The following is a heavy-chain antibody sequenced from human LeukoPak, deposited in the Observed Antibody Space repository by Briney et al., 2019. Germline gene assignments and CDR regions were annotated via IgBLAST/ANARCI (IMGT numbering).Heavy chain of an antibody. J-gene: IGHJ4*02. Sequence: ASVKVSCKASGYAFRNYGLAWLRRAPGQGLQWLGWISTSNGHTNYAQIVQDRVTMTTDTSTNTAYLELRSLRSDDTAVYYCARRHLIGNGYFDHWGQGTLVTVSS. D-gene: IGHD4-23*01. CDR1: GYAFRNYG. V-gene: IGHV1-18*01. CDR3: ARRHLIGNGYFDH. CDR2: ISTSNGHT.